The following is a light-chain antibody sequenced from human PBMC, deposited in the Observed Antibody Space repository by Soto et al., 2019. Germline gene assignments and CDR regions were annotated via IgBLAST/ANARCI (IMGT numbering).Light chain of an antibody. V-gene: IGKV3-20*01. CDR1: QSVSSSY. CDR3: QQYGSSPRFT. J-gene: IGKJ3*01. CDR2: GAS. Sequence: EIVLTQSPGTLSLSPGERATLSCRASQSVSSSYLAWYQQKPRQAPRLLIYGASSRATGIPDRFSGSGSAKVYTLTISRLEPEDFAVYYCQQYGSSPRFTFGPGTKVDIK.